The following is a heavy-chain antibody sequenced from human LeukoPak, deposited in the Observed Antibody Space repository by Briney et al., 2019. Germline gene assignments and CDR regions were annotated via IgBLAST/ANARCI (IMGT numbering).Heavy chain of an antibody. CDR3: ARDSSGWHSVHY. J-gene: IGHJ4*02. CDR2: IYYSGST. Sequence: SETLSLTCTVSGGSISSSSYYWGWIRQPPGKGLEWIGSIYYSGSTYYNPSLKSRATISVDTSKNQFSLKLSSVTAADTAVYYCARDSSGWHSVHYWGQGTLVTVSS. D-gene: IGHD6-19*01. V-gene: IGHV4-39*07. CDR1: GGSISSSSYY.